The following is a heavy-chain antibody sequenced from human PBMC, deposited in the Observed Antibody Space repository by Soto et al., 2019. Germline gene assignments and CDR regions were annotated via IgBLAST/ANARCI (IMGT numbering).Heavy chain of an antibody. CDR2: IDSRGNHI. CDR3: GSEGPIGNHAAFDI. Sequence: EVQVVESGGGLVQPGGSLRLSCAASGFPFSNYEMNWVRQAPGKGLEWLSYIDSRGNHINYADSVKGRFTISRDNAENSLFLQMNSLRDEYTAFYYCGSEGPIGNHAAFDIWGRGTLVTVSS. V-gene: IGHV3-48*03. CDR1: GFPFSNYE. J-gene: IGHJ3*02. D-gene: IGHD3-10*01.